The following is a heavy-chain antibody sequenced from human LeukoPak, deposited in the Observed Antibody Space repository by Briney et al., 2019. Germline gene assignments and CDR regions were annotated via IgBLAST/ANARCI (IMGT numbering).Heavy chain of an antibody. CDR2: ISAYNGNT. CDR1: GYTFSNYA. D-gene: IGHD2-2*01. Sequence: ASVKVSCKASGYTFSNYAINWVRQAPGQGLEWMGWISAYNGNTNYAQKLQGRVTMTTDTSTSTAYMELSRLRSDDTAVYYCARGGTHIVVVPAAIKTEAYYYYYMDVWGKGTTVTVSS. J-gene: IGHJ6*03. CDR3: ARGGTHIVVVPAAIKTEAYYYYYMDV. V-gene: IGHV1-18*01.